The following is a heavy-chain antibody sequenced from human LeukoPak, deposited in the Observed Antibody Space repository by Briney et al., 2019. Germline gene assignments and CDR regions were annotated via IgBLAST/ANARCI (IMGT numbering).Heavy chain of an antibody. D-gene: IGHD3-10*01. CDR3: ASFSWGSGSYNQEAIWSWFDP. V-gene: IGHV4-59*08. CDR1: GGSISSYY. J-gene: IGHJ5*02. CDR2: INYSGNI. Sequence: ASETLSLTCTVSGGSISSYYWSWIRQPPGKGLEWIGYINYSGNINYNPSLKSRVTISVDTSKNQFSLKLSSVTAADTAVYYCASFSWGSGSYNQEAIWSWFDPWGQGTLVTVSS.